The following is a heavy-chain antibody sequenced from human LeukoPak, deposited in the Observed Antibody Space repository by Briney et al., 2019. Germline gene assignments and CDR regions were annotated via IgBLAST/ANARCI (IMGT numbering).Heavy chain of an antibody. D-gene: IGHD6-13*01. V-gene: IGHV4-59*01. CDR3: AGASSIAAALFDY. CDR1: GGSISSYY. Sequence: PSETLSLTCTVSGGSISSYYWSWIRQPPGKGLEWIGYTYYSGSTNYNPSLKSRVTISVDTSKNQFSLKLSSVTAADTAVYYCAGASSIAAALFDYWGQGTLVTVSS. CDR2: TYYSGST. J-gene: IGHJ4*02.